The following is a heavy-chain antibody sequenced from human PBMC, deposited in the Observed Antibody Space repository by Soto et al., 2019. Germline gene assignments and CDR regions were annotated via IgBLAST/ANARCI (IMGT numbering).Heavy chain of an antibody. CDR3: ARVDYGDYAYFDY. J-gene: IGHJ4*02. CDR2: INHSGRT. D-gene: IGHD4-17*01. Sequence: QVQLQQWGAGLLKPSETLSLTCAVYGGSFSGYYWSWIRQPPGKGLEWNGEINHSGRTNYNPSLRRRVTISVDTSKNQFSLKLSSVTAADTAVYYCARVDYGDYAYFDYWGQGTLGTLSS. CDR1: GGSFSGYY. V-gene: IGHV4-34*01.